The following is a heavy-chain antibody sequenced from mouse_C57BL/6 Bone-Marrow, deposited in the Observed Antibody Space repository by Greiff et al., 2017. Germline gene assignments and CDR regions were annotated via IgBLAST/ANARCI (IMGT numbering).Heavy chain of an antibody. Sequence: EVQGVESGGGLVKPGGSLKLSCAASGFTFSDYGMHWVRQAPEKGLEWVAYISSGSSTIYYADTVKGRFTISRDNAKNTLFLQMTSLRSEDTAMYYCARRELQIIYYYAMDYWGQGTSVTVSS. D-gene: IGHD2-1*01. J-gene: IGHJ4*01. CDR2: ISSGSSTI. CDR1: GFTFSDYG. CDR3: ARRELQIIYYYAMDY. V-gene: IGHV5-17*01.